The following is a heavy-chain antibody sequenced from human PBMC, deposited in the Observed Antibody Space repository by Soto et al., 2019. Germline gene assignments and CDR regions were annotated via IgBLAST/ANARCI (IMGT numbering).Heavy chain of an antibody. CDR3: ARVGGYYDILTGPFDH. CDR1: GFTFTAYA. J-gene: IGHJ4*02. V-gene: IGHV3-30-3*01. CDR2: ISYDGNNK. Sequence: PGGSLRLSCAASGFTFTAYAMHWVRQAPGKGLEWVALISYDGNNKYYADSVKGRFTISRDNSKNMVYLQMNSLRVEDTAVYYWARVGGYYDILTGPFDHWGQGNLVTVS. D-gene: IGHD3-9*01.